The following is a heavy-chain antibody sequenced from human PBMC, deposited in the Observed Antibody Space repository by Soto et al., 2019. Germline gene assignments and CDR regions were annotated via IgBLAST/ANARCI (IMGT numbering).Heavy chain of an antibody. D-gene: IGHD3-9*01. V-gene: IGHV1-69*06. CDR1: GLIFSSYA. CDR3: LRGANYDISTGKGYYFPRMDV. J-gene: IGHJ6*02. Sequence: QVQLVQSGAEVKKPGSSVKVSCKASGLIFSSYAISWVRQAPGQGLEWVGGILPIFGTTNYAQRFKGRVTITADTSTTTTYLNRSSLRSEDTAVYFCLRGANYDISTGKGYYFPRMDVWGQGTTFTVSS. CDR2: ILPIFGTT.